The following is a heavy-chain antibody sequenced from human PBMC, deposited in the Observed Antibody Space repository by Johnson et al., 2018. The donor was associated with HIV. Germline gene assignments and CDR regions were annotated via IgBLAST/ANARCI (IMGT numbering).Heavy chain of an antibody. Sequence: VESGGGLVQPGRSLRLSCAASGFTFDDYAMHWVRQAPGKGLEWVSGISWNSGRKGYADSVKGRFTIYRDNAKNSLYLQMNSLRAEDTALYYCAKDNKGFGELLDAFDIWGQGTMVTVSS. CDR3: AKDNKGFGELLDAFDI. D-gene: IGHD3-10*01. CDR2: ISWNSGRK. CDR1: GFTFDDYA. V-gene: IGHV3-9*01. J-gene: IGHJ3*02.